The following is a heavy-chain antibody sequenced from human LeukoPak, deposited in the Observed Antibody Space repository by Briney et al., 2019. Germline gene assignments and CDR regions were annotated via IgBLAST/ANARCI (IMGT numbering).Heavy chain of an antibody. CDR3: ARGHRSNWNDRLFGY. D-gene: IGHD1-20*01. J-gene: IGHJ4*02. CDR2: INHSGST. Sequence: SETLSLTCTVSGGSISNRNYHWGWIRQPPGKGLEWIGEINHSGSTNYNPSLKSRVTISVDTSKNQFSLKLSSVTAADTAVYYCARGHRSNWNDRLFGYWGQGTLVTVSS. CDR1: GGSISNRNYH. V-gene: IGHV4-39*07.